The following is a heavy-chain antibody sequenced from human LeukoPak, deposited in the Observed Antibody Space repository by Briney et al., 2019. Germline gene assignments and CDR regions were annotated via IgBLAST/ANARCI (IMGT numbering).Heavy chain of an antibody. D-gene: IGHD6-13*01. V-gene: IGHV4-38-2*02. CDR3: ARVELAAAGARTLYYFDY. Sequence: SETLSLTCTVSGYSISSGYYWGWIRQPPGKGLEWIGSMYHSGSTFYNPSLKGRVTISVDTSRNQFSLRLSSVTAADAAVYYCARVELAAAGARTLYYFDYWGQGTLVTISS. J-gene: IGHJ4*02. CDR1: GYSISSGYY. CDR2: MYHSGST.